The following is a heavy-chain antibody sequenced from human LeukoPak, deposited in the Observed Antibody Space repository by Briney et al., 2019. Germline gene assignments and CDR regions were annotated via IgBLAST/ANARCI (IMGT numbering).Heavy chain of an antibody. CDR2: IRYDGSNK. J-gene: IGHJ4*02. V-gene: IGHV3-30*02. Sequence: GGSLRFSCAASGFTFSSYGMHWVRQAPGKGLEWVAFIRYDGSNKYYADSVKGRFTISRDNSKNTLYLQMYSLRAEDTAVYYCATTYYDSSGNVGYWGQGTLVTVSS. CDR1: GFTFSSYG. D-gene: IGHD3-22*01. CDR3: ATTYYDSSGNVGY.